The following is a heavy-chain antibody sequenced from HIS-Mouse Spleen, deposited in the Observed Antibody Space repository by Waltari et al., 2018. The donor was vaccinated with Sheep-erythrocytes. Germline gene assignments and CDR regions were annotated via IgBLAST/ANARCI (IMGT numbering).Heavy chain of an antibody. Sequence: QLQLQESGPGLVKPSETLSLTCTVSGGSISSSSYYWGWIRQPPGKGLEWIWSIYYSGGTYYNPSLKSRVTISVDTSKNQFSLKLSSVTAADTAVYYCARLYYYDSSGYYFDYWGQGTLVTVSS. CDR3: ARLYYYDSSGYYFDY. J-gene: IGHJ4*02. V-gene: IGHV4-39*01. CDR1: GGSISSSSYY. CDR2: IYYSGGT. D-gene: IGHD3-22*01.